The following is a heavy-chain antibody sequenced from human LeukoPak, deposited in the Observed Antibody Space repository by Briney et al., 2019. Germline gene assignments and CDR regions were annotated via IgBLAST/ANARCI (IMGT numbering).Heavy chain of an antibody. D-gene: IGHD5-12*01. V-gene: IGHV3-11*01. J-gene: IGHJ4*02. Sequence: PGGSLRLSCAASGFTFSDYYMSWIRQAPGKGLEWVSYISSSGSTIYYADSVKGRFTISRDNAKNSLYLQMNSLRAEDTAVYYCANLPRSSGYDWYFDYWGQGTLVTVSS. CDR2: ISSSGSTI. CDR3: ANLPRSSGYDWYFDY. CDR1: GFTFSDYY.